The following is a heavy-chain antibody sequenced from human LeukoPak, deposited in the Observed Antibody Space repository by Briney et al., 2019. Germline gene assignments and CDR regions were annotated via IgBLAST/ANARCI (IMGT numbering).Heavy chain of an antibody. Sequence: SETLSLTCTVSGGSVSNYYWSWIRQPAGKGLEWIGRIYTSGSTNYNPALKSRVTMPLDTSKNQFSLRLSSVTAADTAVYYCARDPHYYDSSGYPDYYNWFDPWGQGTLSPSPQ. J-gene: IGHJ5*02. CDR1: GGSVSNYY. D-gene: IGHD3-22*01. CDR2: IYTSGST. V-gene: IGHV4-4*07. CDR3: ARDPHYYDSSGYPDYYNWFDP.